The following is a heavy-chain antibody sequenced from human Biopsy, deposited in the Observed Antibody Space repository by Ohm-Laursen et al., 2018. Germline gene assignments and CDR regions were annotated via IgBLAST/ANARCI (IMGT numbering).Heavy chain of an antibody. J-gene: IGHJ1*01. CDR2: NIPILGTG. CDR3: ATKLTGYFHH. V-gene: IGHV1-69*06. D-gene: IGHD3-9*01. CDR1: EGTFSNYG. Sequence: SVKASCKSPEGTFSNYGVNWVRQAPGQGLEWLGGNIPILGTGNYAPKFQDRVTVAADTSTSTATMELRSLRSDDTAVYYCATKLTGYFHHWGQGTLVIVSS.